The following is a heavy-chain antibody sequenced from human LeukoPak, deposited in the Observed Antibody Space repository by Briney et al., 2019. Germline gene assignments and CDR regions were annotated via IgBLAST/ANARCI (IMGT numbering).Heavy chain of an antibody. CDR2: ITSSSTPM. Sequence: GGSLRLSCAASGFTFSTYSMNWVRQAPGKGLEWVSYITSSSTPMYYADSVKGRFTISRDNANNSLYLQMNSRRAEDTAVYYCARDGNSFDIWGQGTMVTVSS. CDR3: ARDGNSFDI. D-gene: IGHD2/OR15-2a*01. V-gene: IGHV3-48*01. CDR1: GFTFSTYS. J-gene: IGHJ3*02.